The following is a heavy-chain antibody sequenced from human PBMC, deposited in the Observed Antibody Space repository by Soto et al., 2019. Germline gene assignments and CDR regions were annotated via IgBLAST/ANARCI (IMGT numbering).Heavy chain of an antibody. Sequence: QVQLVESGGGLVKPGGSLRLSCAASGFTFSDYYMSWIRQAPGKGLEWVSYISSSGSTIYYADSVKGRFTISRDNAKNSLYLQMNSLRAEDTAVYYCARDFPPRAYCGGDCYYYFDYWGQGTLVTVSS. D-gene: IGHD2-21*01. V-gene: IGHV3-11*01. CDR1: GFTFSDYY. CDR3: ARDFPPRAYCGGDCYYYFDY. J-gene: IGHJ4*02. CDR2: ISSSGSTI.